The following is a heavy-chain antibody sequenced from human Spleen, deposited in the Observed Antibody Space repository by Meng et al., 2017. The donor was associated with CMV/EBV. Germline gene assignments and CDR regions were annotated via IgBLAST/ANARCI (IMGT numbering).Heavy chain of an antibody. D-gene: IGHD3-22*01. CDR2: IYYSGST. J-gene: IGHJ4*02. V-gene: IGHV4-30-4*01. Sequence: SISSGGYYWSWIRQPPGKGLEWIGYIYYSGSTYYNPSLKSRVTISVDTSKNQFSLKLSSVTAADTAVYYCARAEHEYYYDSSGYLIDYWGQGTLVTVSS. CDR1: SISSGGYY. CDR3: ARAEHEYYYDSSGYLIDY.